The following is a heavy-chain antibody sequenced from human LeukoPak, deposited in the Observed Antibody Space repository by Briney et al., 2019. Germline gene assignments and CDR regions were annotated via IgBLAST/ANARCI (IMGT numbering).Heavy chain of an antibody. V-gene: IGHV3-23*01. J-gene: IGHJ4*02. CDR3: AKDVYNWNFYFDY. CDR1: GFTFSSYA. Sequence: GGSLRLSCAASGFTFSSYAMSWVRQAPGKGLEWVSAISASGYSTYYADSVKGRFTISRDNSRKTLYLQMNSLRAEDTAIFYCAKDVYNWNFYFDYWGQGTLVTVSS. D-gene: IGHD1-7*01. CDR2: ISASGYST.